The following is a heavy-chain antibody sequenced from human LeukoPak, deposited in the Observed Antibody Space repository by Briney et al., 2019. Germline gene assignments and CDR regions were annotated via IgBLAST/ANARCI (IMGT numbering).Heavy chain of an antibody. Sequence: GGSLRLSCAASGFTFSSYAMHWVRQAPGEGLEWVAVISYDGSNKYYADSVKGRFTISRDNSKNTLYLQMNSLRAEDTAVYYCARDLTGYSSSWFDYWGQGTLVTVSS. D-gene: IGHD6-13*01. V-gene: IGHV3-30-3*01. CDR2: ISYDGSNK. J-gene: IGHJ4*02. CDR3: ARDLTGYSSSWFDY. CDR1: GFTFSSYA.